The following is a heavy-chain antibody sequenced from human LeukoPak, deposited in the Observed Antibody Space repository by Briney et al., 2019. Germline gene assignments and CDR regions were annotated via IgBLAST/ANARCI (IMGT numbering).Heavy chain of an antibody. CDR3: VRDYGGT. D-gene: IGHD4-23*01. V-gene: IGHV3-7*04. J-gene: IGHJ5*02. Sequence: GGSLRLSCAASGFTFSTYWMSWVRQAPGIGLEWVTNINQVGSEEYYVDSVKGRFAISRDNAKNSLYLQMNSLRAEDTAVYYCVRDYGGTWGQGTLVTVSS. CDR1: GFTFSTYW. CDR2: INQVGSEE.